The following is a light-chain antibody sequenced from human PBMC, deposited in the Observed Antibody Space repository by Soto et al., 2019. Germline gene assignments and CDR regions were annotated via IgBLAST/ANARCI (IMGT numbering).Light chain of an antibody. V-gene: IGKV1-5*01. Sequence: DIQMTQSPSTLSASVGDRVSITCRASESISSWLAWYQQKPGKAPKLLIYDASALESGVPSRFSGDGFGTAFTLPISNLQPDDFASYYCQQYNSYSWTFGQGTKVEI. CDR1: ESISSW. J-gene: IGKJ1*01. CDR2: DAS. CDR3: QQYNSYSWT.